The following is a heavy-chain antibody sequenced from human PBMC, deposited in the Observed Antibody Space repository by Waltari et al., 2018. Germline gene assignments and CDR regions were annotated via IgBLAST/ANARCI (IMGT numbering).Heavy chain of an antibody. CDR1: GDSVVSNY. J-gene: IGHJ5*02. D-gene: IGHD3-16*01. CDR3: ARVTRHGDWFDP. CDR2: IYVGGTT. Sequence: QVQLHESGPGLVQPSETLSLACSVSGDSVVSNYWSWIRQSAGKGMEWIGRIYVGGTTNYNPALSCRVSMSVDMSKNQIFLKIMSVTAADTGVYYCARVTRHGDWFDPWGQGTLVTVSS. V-gene: IGHV4-4*07.